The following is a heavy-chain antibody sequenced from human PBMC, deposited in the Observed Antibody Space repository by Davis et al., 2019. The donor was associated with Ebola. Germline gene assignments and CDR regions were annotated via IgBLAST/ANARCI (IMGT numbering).Heavy chain of an antibody. J-gene: IGHJ6*02. D-gene: IGHD3-3*01. CDR1: GYTFTSYG. Sequence: ASVKVSCKASGYTFTSYGISWVRQAPGQGLEWMGWISAYNGNTNYAQKLQGRVTMTRDTSISTAYMELSRLRSDDTAVYYCARCRERITIFGSARLYGMDVWGQGTTVTVSS. V-gene: IGHV1-18*01. CDR2: ISAYNGNT. CDR3: ARCRERITIFGSARLYGMDV.